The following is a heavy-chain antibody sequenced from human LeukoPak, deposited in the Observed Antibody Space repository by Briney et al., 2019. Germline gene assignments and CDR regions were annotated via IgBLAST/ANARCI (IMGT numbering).Heavy chain of an antibody. Sequence: GGSLRLSCVASGFTFTTHAMSWVRQAPGKGLEWVASINPDGIKRYSADSVKGRFTISRDNARNSLYLQMDSLRVEDTAFYYCARDLAFSRLDYWGQGVLVTVSS. V-gene: IGHV3-7*01. CDR3: ARDLAFSRLDY. CDR2: INPDGIKR. CDR1: GFTFTTHA. D-gene: IGHD2/OR15-2a*01. J-gene: IGHJ4*02.